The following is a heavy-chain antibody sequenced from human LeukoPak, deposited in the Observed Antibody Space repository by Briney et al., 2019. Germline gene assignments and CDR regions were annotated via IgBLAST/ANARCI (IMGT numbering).Heavy chain of an antibody. J-gene: IGHJ6*03. V-gene: IGHV4-34*01. Sequence: SETLSLTCAVYGGSFSGYYWSWIRQPPGKGLEWIGEINHSGSTNYNPPLKSRVTISVDTSKNQFPLKLSSVTAAHTPAYSCARGRSIVVVPAATPAMDVWGKGTTVTVSS. CDR1: GGSFSGYY. CDR2: INHSGST. CDR3: ARGRSIVVVPAATPAMDV. D-gene: IGHD2-2*01.